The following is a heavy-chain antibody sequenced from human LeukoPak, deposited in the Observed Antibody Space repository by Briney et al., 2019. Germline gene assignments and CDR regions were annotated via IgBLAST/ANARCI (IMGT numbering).Heavy chain of an antibody. J-gene: IGHJ5*02. CDR3: ARDSHYYDSSGYYSNWFDP. V-gene: IGHV3-20*04. CDR1: GFTPEDYG. Sequence: PGGSLRLSCAASGFTPEDYGMTWVRQAPGKGLEWVSNINWNGATTGYADSVKGRFTISRDNAKNSLYLQMNSLRAEDSALYYCARDSHYYDSSGYYSNWFDPWGQGTQVTVSS. CDR2: INWNGATT. D-gene: IGHD3-22*01.